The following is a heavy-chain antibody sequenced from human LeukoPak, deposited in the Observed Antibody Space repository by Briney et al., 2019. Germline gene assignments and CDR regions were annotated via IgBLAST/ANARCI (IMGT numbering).Heavy chain of an antibody. CDR1: GFTFSAYA. Sequence: QPGGSLRLSCSASGFTFSAYAMHWVRQAPGKGLEHVSIVSADGVSTYYAMSVKGRFTISRDNSKSTVYLQVGSLRGEDMAMYYCVTNIAGAFDIWGQGTMITVSS. CDR2: VSADGVST. CDR3: VTNIAGAFDI. D-gene: IGHD1-1*01. V-gene: IGHV3-64*01. J-gene: IGHJ3*02.